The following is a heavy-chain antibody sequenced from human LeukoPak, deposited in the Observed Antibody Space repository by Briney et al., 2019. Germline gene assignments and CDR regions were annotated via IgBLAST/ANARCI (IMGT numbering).Heavy chain of an antibody. CDR3: ARVPFLLSGFWDY. CDR2: MNPSGGST. Sequence: VASVRVSCKASGYIFTSYYIHWVRQAPGQGVEWMGIMNPSGGSTIYPQKFQGRVSMTRDTSTSTVYMELSSLRSEDTAVYYCARVPFLLSGFWDYWGQGTLVTVSS. D-gene: IGHD6-25*01. J-gene: IGHJ4*02. CDR1: GYIFTSYY. V-gene: IGHV1-46*01.